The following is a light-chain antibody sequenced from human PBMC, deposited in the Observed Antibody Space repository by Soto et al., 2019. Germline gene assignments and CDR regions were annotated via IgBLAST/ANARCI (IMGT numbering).Light chain of an antibody. Sequence: DLPMTQSPSTLSASVGDRVTITCRASQSISIWLAWYQQKPGKAPKLLIYRASTLESGVPSRFSGSGSGTEFTLTISSLQPDDFATYYCQQYNSYSGTFGQGTKVEIK. CDR2: RAS. V-gene: IGKV1-5*03. CDR3: QQYNSYSGT. J-gene: IGKJ1*01. CDR1: QSISIW.